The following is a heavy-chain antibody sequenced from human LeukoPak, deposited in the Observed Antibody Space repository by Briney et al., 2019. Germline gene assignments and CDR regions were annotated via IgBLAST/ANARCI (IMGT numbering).Heavy chain of an antibody. CDR1: GGSISSGGYY. CDR2: IYYSGST. V-gene: IGHV4-31*03. CDR3: AVGDTPYYFDY. Sequence: SEILSLTCTVSGGSISSGGYYWSWIRQHPGKGLEWIGYIYYSGSTYYNPSLKSRVTISVDTSKNQFSLKLSSVTAADTAVYYCAVGDTPYYFDYWGQGTLVTVSS. J-gene: IGHJ4*02. D-gene: IGHD3-16*01.